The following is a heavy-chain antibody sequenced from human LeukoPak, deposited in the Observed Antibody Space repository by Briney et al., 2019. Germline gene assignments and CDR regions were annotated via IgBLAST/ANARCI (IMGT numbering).Heavy chain of an antibody. Sequence: ASVKVSCKASGYTFTSCDINWVRQATGQGLEWMGWMNPNSGNTGYAQKFQGRVTITGNTSISTAYMELSSLRSEDTAVYYCARNPIRTYYDFWSGYSNWFDPWGQGTLVTVSS. CDR2: MNPNSGNT. J-gene: IGHJ5*02. CDR1: GYTFTSCD. V-gene: IGHV1-8*03. D-gene: IGHD3-3*01. CDR3: ARNPIRTYYDFWSGYSNWFDP.